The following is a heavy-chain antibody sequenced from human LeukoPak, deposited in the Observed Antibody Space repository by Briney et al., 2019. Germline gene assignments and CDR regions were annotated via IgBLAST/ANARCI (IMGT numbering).Heavy chain of an antibody. J-gene: IGHJ4*02. CDR2: IYHSGST. CDR1: GGSLSSSNW. CDR3: ARAYYDILTGYYYFDY. Sequence: PSGTLSLTCAVSGGSLSSSNWWSWVRQPPGKGLEWIGEIYHSGSTNYNPSLKSRVTISVDKSKNQFSLKLSSVTAADTAVYYCARAYYDILTGYYYFDYWGQGTLVTVSS. D-gene: IGHD3-9*01. V-gene: IGHV4-4*02.